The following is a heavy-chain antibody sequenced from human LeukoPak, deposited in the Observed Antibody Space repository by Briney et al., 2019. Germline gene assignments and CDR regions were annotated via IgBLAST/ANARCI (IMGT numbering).Heavy chain of an antibody. D-gene: IGHD2-21*01. CDR1: GYSFTSYW. V-gene: IGHV5-51*01. CDR3: ARRAYDAFDM. CDR2: IYLGDSET. Sequence: GESLKISCKGSGYSFTSYWIGWVRQMPGKGLEWMGIIYLGDSETRYSPSFQGQVTISADKSISTAYLQWSSLKASDTAMYFCARRAYDAFDMWGQGTMVTVSS. J-gene: IGHJ3*02.